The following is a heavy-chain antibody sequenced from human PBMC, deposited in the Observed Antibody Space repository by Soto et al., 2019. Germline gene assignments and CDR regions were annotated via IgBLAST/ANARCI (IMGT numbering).Heavy chain of an antibody. CDR3: ARIRNSYRSQSYLIDY. CDR2: ISSSSGYI. Sequence: EVQLVESGGGLVKPGGSLTLSCAASGFSFSSYSMNWVRQAPGKGLEWVSSISSSSGYIYYADSLQGRLTISRDNAKNSLFLQMNSLRAEDTAVYYCARIRNSYRSQSYLIDYWGQGTLVTVSS. J-gene: IGHJ4*02. D-gene: IGHD3-10*01. V-gene: IGHV3-21*01. CDR1: GFSFSSYS.